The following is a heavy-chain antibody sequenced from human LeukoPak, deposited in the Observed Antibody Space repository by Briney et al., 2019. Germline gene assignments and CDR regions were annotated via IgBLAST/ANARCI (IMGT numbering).Heavy chain of an antibody. D-gene: IGHD2-15*01. V-gene: IGHV3-11*01. Sequence: GVSLSLSCAASGFTFSDYYMSWLRQAPGNGLEGGSFISSSSSTIYYAYSMKVRFTISRYNAKNSVYLQMNSLRAEDTAVYYCARGLGYCSGGSCPRRAFDIWGQGKVVTVSS. CDR1: GFTFSDYY. J-gene: IGHJ3*02. CDR2: ISSSSSTI. CDR3: ARGLGYCSGGSCPRRAFDI.